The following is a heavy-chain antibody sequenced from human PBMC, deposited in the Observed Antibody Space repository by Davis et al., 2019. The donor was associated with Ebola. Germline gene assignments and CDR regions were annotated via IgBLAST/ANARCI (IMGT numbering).Heavy chain of an antibody. CDR1: GFTFSSYA. CDR3: AKDVQWVENYFDC. Sequence: GESLKISCAASGFTFSSYAMSWVRQAPGKGLEWVSAISGSGGSTYYAGSVKGRFTISRDNSRNTLYLQMNNLRVEDTAVYYCAKDVQWVENYFDCWGQGTLVTVSS. J-gene: IGHJ4*02. CDR2: ISGSGGST. V-gene: IGHV3-23*01. D-gene: IGHD6-19*01.